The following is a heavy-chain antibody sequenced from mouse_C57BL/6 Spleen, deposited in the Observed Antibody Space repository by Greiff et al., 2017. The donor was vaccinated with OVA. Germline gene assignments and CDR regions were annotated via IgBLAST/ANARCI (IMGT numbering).Heavy chain of an antibody. Sequence: VKLQESGAELVRPGTSVKVSCKASGYAFTNYLIEWVKQRPGQGLEWIGVINPGSGGTNYNEKFKGKATLTADKSSSTAYMQLSSLTSEDSAVYFCARGEDDFAWFAYWGQGTLVTVSA. CDR3: ARGEDDFAWFAY. J-gene: IGHJ3*01. CDR1: GYAFTNYL. D-gene: IGHD2-13*01. V-gene: IGHV1-54*01. CDR2: INPGSGGT.